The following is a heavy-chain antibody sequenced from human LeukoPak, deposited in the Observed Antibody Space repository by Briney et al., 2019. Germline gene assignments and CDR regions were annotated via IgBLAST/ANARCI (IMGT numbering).Heavy chain of an antibody. CDR3: AKDLGLSVGTTPFDF. V-gene: IGHV3-48*01. D-gene: IGHD1-26*01. J-gene: IGHJ4*02. CDR1: GFTFSSFC. Sequence: PGGSLRLSCAASGFTFSSFCMNWVRQAPGKGLEWVSYISTSGSTIYYADSVKGRYTISRDNSKNTLYLQMDSLRAEDTAIYYCAKDLGLSVGTTPFDFWGQGTLVTVSS. CDR2: ISTSGSTI.